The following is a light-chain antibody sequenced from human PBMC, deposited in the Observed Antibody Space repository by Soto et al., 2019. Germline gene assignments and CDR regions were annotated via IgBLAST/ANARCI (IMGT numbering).Light chain of an antibody. J-gene: IGLJ1*01. Sequence: QSVLTQPASVSGSPGQSITISCTGTSSDVGSYNLVSWYQQYPGKAPKLMIYEVTQRPSGVSNRFSGSKSGNTASLTISGLQAEDEADYYCSSYTSSSPPYVFGTGTKVTVL. CDR3: SSYTSSSPPYV. CDR1: SSDVGSYNL. CDR2: EVT. V-gene: IGLV2-14*02.